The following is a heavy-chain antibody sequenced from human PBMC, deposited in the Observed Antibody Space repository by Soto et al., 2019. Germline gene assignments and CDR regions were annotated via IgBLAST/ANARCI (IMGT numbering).Heavy chain of an antibody. CDR3: ARDDSSGTFDY. D-gene: IGHD3-22*01. J-gene: IGHJ4*02. CDR2: IYYSGST. V-gene: IGHV4-59*01. Sequence: QVQLQESGPGLVKPSETLSLTCTVSGGSISSDYWSWIRQPPGKGLEWIGYIYYSGSTNYNPSLKSRVTLSMATSKNQFSLKLSSVNAADTAFYYCARDDSSGTFDYWGQGTLVTVSS. CDR1: GGSISSDY.